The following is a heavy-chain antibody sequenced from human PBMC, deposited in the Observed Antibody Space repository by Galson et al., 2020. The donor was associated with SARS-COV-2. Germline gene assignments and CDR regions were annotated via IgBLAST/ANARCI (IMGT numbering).Heavy chain of an antibody. J-gene: IGHJ6*02. CDR3: ARAMAYYEFWGGYLQPGGHYCYYSGMGG. Sequence: TGGSLRLSCAASGFTFSSYPMHWVRQAPGKALEWVAVISYDGSNKYYAHSETGRFTTSRDNSKNTPYLQMNSLRAEDTAVYYCARAMAYYEFWGGYLQPGGHYCYYSGMGGRGQGATVTVS. CDR2: ISYDGSNK. D-gene: IGHD3-3*01. CDR1: GFTFSSYP. V-gene: IGHV3-30-3*01.